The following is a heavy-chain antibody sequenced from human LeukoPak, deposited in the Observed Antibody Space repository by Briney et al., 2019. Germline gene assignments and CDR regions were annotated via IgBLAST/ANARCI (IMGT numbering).Heavy chain of an antibody. CDR1: GFIFEDYV. CDR3: AKGRVRQLDPFDY. Sequence: RSGGSLRLSCAASGFIFEDYVMSWVRQRPGKGLEWVSGINWNGGSTDYADSVKGRFTISRDNTKKSLYLQMTSLRAEDTAVYYCAKGRVRQLDPFDYWGQGTLVTVSS. D-gene: IGHD6-6*01. CDR2: INWNGGST. J-gene: IGHJ4*02. V-gene: IGHV3-20*04.